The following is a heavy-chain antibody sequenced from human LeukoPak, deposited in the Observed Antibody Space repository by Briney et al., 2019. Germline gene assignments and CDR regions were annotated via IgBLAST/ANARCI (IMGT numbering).Heavy chain of an antibody. J-gene: IGHJ5*02. CDR3: ASETLRYSSSSGGFDP. CDR2: IYTSGST. V-gene: IGHV4-4*07. Sequence: SETLSLTCTVSGGSISSYYWSWIRQPAEKGLEWIGRIYTSGSTNYNPSLKSRVTMSVDTSKNQFSLKLSSVTAADTAVYYCASETLRYSSSSGGFDPWGQGTLVTVSS. D-gene: IGHD6-6*01. CDR1: GGSISSYY.